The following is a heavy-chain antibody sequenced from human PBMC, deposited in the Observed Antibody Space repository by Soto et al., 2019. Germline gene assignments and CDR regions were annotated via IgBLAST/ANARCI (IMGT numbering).Heavy chain of an antibody. V-gene: IGHV1-18*01. CDR2: ISAYNGNT. CDR1: GYTFSYG. J-gene: IGHJ6*02. Sequence: ASVKVSCKASGYTFSYGISWVRQAPGQGLEWMGWISAYNGNTNYAQKLQGRVTMTTDTSTSTAYMELRSLRSDDTAVYYCARAKPPRGMDVWGQGTTVTVSS. CDR3: ARAKPPRGMDV.